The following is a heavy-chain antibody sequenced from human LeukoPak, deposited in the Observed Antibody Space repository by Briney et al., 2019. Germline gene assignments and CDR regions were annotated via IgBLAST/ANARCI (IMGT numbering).Heavy chain of an antibody. CDR2: IYYSGST. V-gene: IGHV4-59*12. Sequence: PSETLSLTCTVSGGSISSYYWSWIRQPPGKGLEWIGYIYYSGSTKYYPSLKSRVTISADTSKNQFSLKLSSVTAADTAVYYCARDRTGEQLAYFDYWGQGTLVTVSS. CDR1: GGSISSYY. CDR3: ARDRTGEQLAYFDY. D-gene: IGHD6-6*01. J-gene: IGHJ4*02.